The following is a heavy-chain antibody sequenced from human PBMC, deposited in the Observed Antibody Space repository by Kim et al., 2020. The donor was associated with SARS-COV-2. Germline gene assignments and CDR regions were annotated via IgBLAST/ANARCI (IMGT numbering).Heavy chain of an antibody. CDR3: AKVGWVQIYYYGMDV. CDR2: ISGSGGST. D-gene: IGHD1-26*01. V-gene: IGHV3-23*01. Sequence: GGSLRLSCAASGFTFSSYAMSWVRQAPGKGLEWVSAISGSGGSTYYADSVKGRFTISRDNSKNTLYLQMNSLRAEDTAVYYCAKVGWVQIYYYGMDVWGQGTTVTVSS. J-gene: IGHJ6*02. CDR1: GFTFSSYA.